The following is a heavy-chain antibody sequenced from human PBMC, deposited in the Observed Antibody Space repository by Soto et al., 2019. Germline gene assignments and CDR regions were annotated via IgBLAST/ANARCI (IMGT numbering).Heavy chain of an antibody. D-gene: IGHD1-26*01. CDR1: GYTFTSYD. Sequence: ASVKVSCKASGYTFTSYDINWVRQATGQGLEWMGWMNPNSGNTGYAQKFQGRVTMTRNTSISTAYMELSSLRSEDTAVYYCAISWGYRETNWFDPWGQGTLVTVSS. CDR3: AISWGYRETNWFDP. V-gene: IGHV1-8*01. CDR2: MNPNSGNT. J-gene: IGHJ5*02.